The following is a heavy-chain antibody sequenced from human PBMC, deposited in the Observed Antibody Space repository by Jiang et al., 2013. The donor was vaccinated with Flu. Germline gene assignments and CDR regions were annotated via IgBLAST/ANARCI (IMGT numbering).Heavy chain of an antibody. CDR1: GGSVSSGSYY. CDR2: IYYSGST. V-gene: IGHV4-61*01. D-gene: IGHD3-22*01. J-gene: IGHJ4*02. Sequence: GSGLVKPSETLSLTCTVSGGSVSSGSYYWSWIRQPPGKGLEWIGYIYYSGSTNYNPSLKSRVTISVDTSKNQFSLKLSSVTAADTAVYYCARYGLLRFFDYWGQGTLVTVSS. CDR3: ARYGLLRFFDY.